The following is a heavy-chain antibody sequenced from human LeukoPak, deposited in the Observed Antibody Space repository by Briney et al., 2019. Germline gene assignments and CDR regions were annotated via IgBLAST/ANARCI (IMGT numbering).Heavy chain of an antibody. J-gene: IGHJ6*03. CDR1: GGSISSYY. V-gene: IGHV4-59*01. Sequence: SETLSLTCTVSGGSISSYYWSWIRQPPGKGLEWIGYIYYSGSTNYNPSLKSRVTISVDTSKNQFSLKLSSVTAADTAVYYCARRSVGYCSSTSCYKGYYYYYMDVWGKGTTVTVSS. CDR3: ARRSVGYCSSTSCYKGYYYYYMDV. D-gene: IGHD2-2*02. CDR2: IYYSGST.